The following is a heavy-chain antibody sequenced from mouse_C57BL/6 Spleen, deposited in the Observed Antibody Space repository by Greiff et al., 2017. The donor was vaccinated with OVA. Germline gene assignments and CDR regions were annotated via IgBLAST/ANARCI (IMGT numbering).Heavy chain of an antibody. J-gene: IGHJ4*01. CDR2: ISSGSSTI. D-gene: IGHD2-4*01. CDR3: ARKTMITTGAMDY. Sequence: EVMLVESGGGLVKPGGSLKLSCAASGFTFSDYGMHWVRQAPEKGLEWVAYISSGSSTIYYADTVKGRFTISRDNAKNTLFLQMTSLRSEDTAMYYCARKTMITTGAMDYWGQGTSVTVSS. V-gene: IGHV5-17*01. CDR1: GFTFSDYG.